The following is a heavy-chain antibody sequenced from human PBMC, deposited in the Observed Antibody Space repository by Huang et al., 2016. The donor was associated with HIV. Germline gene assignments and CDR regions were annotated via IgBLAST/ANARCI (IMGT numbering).Heavy chain of an antibody. CDR1: GFTLGKAW. V-gene: IGHV3-15*01. CDR2: VKSKVHGGTT. J-gene: IGHJ4*02. CDR3: ATVIPYGSGTPDY. Sequence: EIHLAESGGGLVKPGGSLRLSCAASGFTLGKAWGGGVRQAPGKGLEWIGRVKSKVHGGTTDYAAPVKGRFTISRDDSKNMLYLQMKSLKTEDTAVYYCATVIPYGSGTPDYWGQGTLVTVSS. D-gene: IGHD3-10*01.